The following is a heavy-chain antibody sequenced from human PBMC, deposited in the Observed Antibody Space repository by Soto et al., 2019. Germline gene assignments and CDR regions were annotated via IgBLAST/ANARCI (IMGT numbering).Heavy chain of an antibody. J-gene: IGHJ6*02. CDR1: SGPSSSHN. V-gene: IGHV4-59*08. Sequence: QVHVQQSGPGLVKPSETLSLSCTVSSGPSSSHNWGWIRQPPGRGLEWIGYVYYTGGTSYNPSLKSRVTTSADTSTNHISLTLSSVTAADTAFYYWVRQGIDYLHGLVDVWGQGTTVSVSS. D-gene: IGHD1-26*01. CDR3: VRQGIDYLHGLVDV. CDR2: VYYTGGT.